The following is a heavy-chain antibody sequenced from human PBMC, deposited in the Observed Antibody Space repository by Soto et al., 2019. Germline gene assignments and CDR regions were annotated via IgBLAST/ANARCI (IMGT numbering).Heavy chain of an antibody. J-gene: IGHJ4*02. CDR3: ASRPPYCTGGRCLVSPLDY. CDR2: SSGTGGST. Sequence: EVQLLESGGGLVQPGGSLRLSCAAFGFTFSSYGMSWVRQAPGKGLEWVSGSSGTGGSTYYADSVTGRFTISRDNSKNTLYLQMNSLRAEDTAVYYCASRPPYCTGGRCLVSPLDYWGQGTLVTVSS. CDR1: GFTFSSYG. V-gene: IGHV3-23*01. D-gene: IGHD2-15*01.